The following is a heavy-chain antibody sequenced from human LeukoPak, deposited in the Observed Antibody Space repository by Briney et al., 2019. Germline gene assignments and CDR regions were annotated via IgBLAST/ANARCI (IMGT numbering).Heavy chain of an antibody. CDR2: IKSKTQGGTT. Sequence: PGGSLRLSCAASGFTFRNAWMSWVRQAPGKGLEWVGRIKSKTQGGTTDYAAPVKGRFTISRDDSKNTLYLQMNSLKTEDTAVYYCTTESPQWDYWGQGTLVTVSS. D-gene: IGHD6-19*01. V-gene: IGHV3-15*01. CDR1: GFTFRNAW. CDR3: TTESPQWDY. J-gene: IGHJ4*02.